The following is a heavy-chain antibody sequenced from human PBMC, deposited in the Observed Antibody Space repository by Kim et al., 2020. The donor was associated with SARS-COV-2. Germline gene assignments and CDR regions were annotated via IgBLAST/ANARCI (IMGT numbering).Heavy chain of an antibody. CDR2: ISGSGGST. V-gene: IGHV3-23*01. CDR1: GFTFSSYA. Sequence: GGSLRLSCAASGFTFSSYAMSWVRQAQGKGLEWVSAISGSGGSTYYTDSVKGRFTISRDNSKNTLYLQMNSLRAEDTAVYYCAKEREYYDILTDDTRDYWGQGTLVTVSS. D-gene: IGHD3-9*01. CDR3: AKEREYYDILTDDTRDY. J-gene: IGHJ4*02.